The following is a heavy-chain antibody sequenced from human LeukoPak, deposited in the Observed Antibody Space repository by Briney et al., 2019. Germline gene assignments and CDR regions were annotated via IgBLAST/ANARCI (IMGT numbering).Heavy chain of an antibody. Sequence: HPGGSLRLSCAASGFTFSSYWMHWVRQAPGKGLVWDSRINSDGSSTSYADSVKGRFTISRDNSKNTLYLQMNSLRAEDTAVYYSESPPLTTVTKHVHYHYYSMDVWGKGTTVTVSS. CDR3: ESPPLTTVTKHVHYHYYSMDV. CDR1: GFTFSSYW. D-gene: IGHD4-17*01. J-gene: IGHJ6*03. V-gene: IGHV3-74*01. CDR2: INSDGSST.